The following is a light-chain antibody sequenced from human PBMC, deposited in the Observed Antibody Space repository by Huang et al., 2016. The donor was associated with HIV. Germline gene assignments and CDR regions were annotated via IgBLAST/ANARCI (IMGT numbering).Light chain of an antibody. CDR3: QQYNSYPRT. CDR2: DAS. CDR1: QAIYTY. Sequence: DIQMTQFPSSLSASVGDRVTITCRASQAIYTYLAWFQQKPGKAPKSLIYDASSLHSGVSSRCRGSGSGTDFTLTISRLQPEDVATYYCQQYNSYPRTFGGGTKVEIK. J-gene: IGKJ4*01. V-gene: IGKV1-16*01.